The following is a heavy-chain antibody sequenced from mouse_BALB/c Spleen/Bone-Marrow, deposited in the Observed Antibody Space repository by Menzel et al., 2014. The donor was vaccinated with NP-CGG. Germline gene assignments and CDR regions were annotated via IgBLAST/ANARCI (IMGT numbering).Heavy chain of an antibody. J-gene: IGHJ4*01. Sequence: VQLQQSGGALVKPGGSLQLSCAASGFPFSSYGMSWGRQTPAKRLAWVAPISSGGRNTYDPGRVKGRFTNSRDNAKNTLYLQMSSLKSEDTAMYYCARHQRYYAMDYWGQGTAVTVPA. V-gene: IGHV5-6*01. CDR2: ISSGGRNT. CDR1: GFPFSSYG. CDR3: ARHQRYYAMDY.